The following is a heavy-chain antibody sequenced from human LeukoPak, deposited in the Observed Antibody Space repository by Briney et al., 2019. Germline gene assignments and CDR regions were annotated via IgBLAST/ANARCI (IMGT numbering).Heavy chain of an antibody. CDR1: GFTFSSYD. Sequence: AGGSLRLSCAASGFTFSSYDMPWVRQATGKGLEWVSAIGTAGDTYYPGSVKGRFTISRENAKNSLYLQMNSLRAGDTAVYYCARVQRDQKIDYWGQGTLVTVSS. V-gene: IGHV3-13*01. J-gene: IGHJ4*02. CDR2: IGTAGDT. CDR3: ARVQRDQKIDY.